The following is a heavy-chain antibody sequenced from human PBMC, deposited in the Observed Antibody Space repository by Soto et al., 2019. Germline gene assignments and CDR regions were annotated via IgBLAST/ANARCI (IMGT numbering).Heavy chain of an antibody. CDR1: GYSFSTYW. J-gene: IGHJ4*02. CDR3: ARRRCSGGSCADDY. D-gene: IGHD2-15*01. Sequence: ESLKISCKGSGYSFSTYWIVWVRQMPGKGLEWMGIIYPGDSDTKYSPSFQGQVTISADKSITTAYLQWSGLKASDTAMYYCARRRCSGGSCADDYWGQGTLVTVSS. CDR2: IYPGDSDT. V-gene: IGHV5-51*01.